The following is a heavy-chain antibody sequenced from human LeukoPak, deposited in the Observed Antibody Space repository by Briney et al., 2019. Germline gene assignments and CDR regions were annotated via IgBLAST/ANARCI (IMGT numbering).Heavy chain of an antibody. CDR2: INHSGST. D-gene: IGHD1-1*01. Sequence: PSETLSLTCAVYGGSFSGYYWSWIRQLPGKGLEWIGEINHSGSTNYNSSLKSRVTISVDTPKNQFSLKLNSVTAADTAVYYCATLDPGHWGQGTLVTVSS. CDR3: ATLDPGH. J-gene: IGHJ4*02. CDR1: GGSFSGYY. V-gene: IGHV4-34*01.